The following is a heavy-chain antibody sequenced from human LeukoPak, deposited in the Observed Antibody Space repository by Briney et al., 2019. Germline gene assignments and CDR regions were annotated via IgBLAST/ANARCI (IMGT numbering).Heavy chain of an antibody. V-gene: IGHV3-7*03. CDR1: GFTFSSYW. D-gene: IGHD5-12*01. CDR3: AREGLRNHHFDF. CDR2: IKQDGSEK. Sequence: PGGSLRLSCAASGFTFSSYWMSWLRQARGKGLEWVANIKQDGSEKYYVDSVKGRFTISRDNAKNSLYLQMHSLRAEDTAVYYCAREGLRNHHFDFWGQGTLVTVSS. J-gene: IGHJ4*02.